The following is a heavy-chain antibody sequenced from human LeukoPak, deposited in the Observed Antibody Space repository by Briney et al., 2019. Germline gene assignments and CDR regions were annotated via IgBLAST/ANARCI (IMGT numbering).Heavy chain of an antibody. CDR1: GFTFSSYA. V-gene: IGHV3-33*08. CDR3: ARESGYGLDV. CDR2: IWYDGTNK. J-gene: IGHJ6*02. Sequence: PGGSLRLSCAASGFTFSSYAMHWVRQAPGKGLEWVTIIWYDGTNKFYADSVKGRSTISRDNSKNTLYLQMNNLRAEDTAVYYCARESGYGLDVWGQGTTVTVSS.